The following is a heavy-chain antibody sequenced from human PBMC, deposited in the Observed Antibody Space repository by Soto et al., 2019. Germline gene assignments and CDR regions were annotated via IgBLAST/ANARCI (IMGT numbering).Heavy chain of an antibody. D-gene: IGHD3-10*01. J-gene: IGHJ6*02. Sequence: LSCAASGFIFGDYEMNWVRQAPGKGLEWIAHISFSGSTIYYADSVKGRFSISRDNSNNFLYLQLSGLRADDSAVYYCTRGAGFFYGVDVWGLGTTVTVSS. V-gene: IGHV3-48*03. CDR3: TRGAGFFYGVDV. CDR1: GFIFGDYE. CDR2: ISFSGSTI.